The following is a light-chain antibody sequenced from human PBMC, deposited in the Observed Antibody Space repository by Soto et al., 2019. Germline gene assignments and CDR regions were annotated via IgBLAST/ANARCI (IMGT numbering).Light chain of an antibody. Sequence: QSALTQPASVSGSPGQSITISCTATSSDVGGYNYVSWYQQHPGKAPKLMIYEVSNRPSGVSNRFSGSKSGTTASLTISGLQAEDEADYYCSSYTSSSTLEVFGTGTKVTVL. J-gene: IGLJ1*01. CDR1: SSDVGGYNY. CDR3: SSYTSSSTLEV. V-gene: IGLV2-14*01. CDR2: EVS.